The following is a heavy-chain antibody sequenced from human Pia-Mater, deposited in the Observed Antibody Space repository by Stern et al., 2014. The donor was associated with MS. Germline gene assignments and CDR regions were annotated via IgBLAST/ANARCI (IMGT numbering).Heavy chain of an antibody. J-gene: IGHJ1*01. CDR2: SSDYGNYI. V-gene: IGHV3-21*01. CDR1: GFTFTHYS. Sequence: EVQPVESGGGLAKPGASLRLSCAVSGFTFTHYSITWVRQAPGKGLEWVSSSSDYGNYICYADSVRGRCTISRDNAKNSLYLQMHTLRAEDTAVYYCATLGTLTGTIENWGQGTLVTVSS. D-gene: IGHD1-14*01. CDR3: ATLGTLTGTIEN.